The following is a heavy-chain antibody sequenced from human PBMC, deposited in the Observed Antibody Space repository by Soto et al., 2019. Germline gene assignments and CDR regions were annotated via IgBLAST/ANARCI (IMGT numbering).Heavy chain of an antibody. D-gene: IGHD3-10*01. Sequence: APMKGSFKASGYTFTRYYMHWVRQAPGQGLEWMGIINPSGGSTSYAQKFQGRVTMTRDTSTSTVYMELSSLRSEDTAVYYCARDGSDYYGSGSSLNDYWGQGTLVTVSS. CDR1: GYTFTRYY. CDR2: INPSGGST. J-gene: IGHJ4*02. CDR3: ARDGSDYYGSGSSLNDY. V-gene: IGHV1-46*03.